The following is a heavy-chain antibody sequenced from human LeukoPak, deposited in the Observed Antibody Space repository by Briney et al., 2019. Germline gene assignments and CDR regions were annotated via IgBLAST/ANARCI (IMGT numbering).Heavy chain of an antibody. D-gene: IGHD1-26*01. Sequence: GGSLRLSCAASGFTFSSYSMNWVRQAPGKGLEWVSSISSSSSYIYYADSVKGRFTISRDNAKNSPYLQMNSLRAEDTGVYYCARGVTGTYRRGPIDYWGQGTLVTVSS. J-gene: IGHJ4*02. CDR1: GFTFSSYS. CDR2: ISSSSSYI. CDR3: ARGVTGTYRRGPIDY. V-gene: IGHV3-21*01.